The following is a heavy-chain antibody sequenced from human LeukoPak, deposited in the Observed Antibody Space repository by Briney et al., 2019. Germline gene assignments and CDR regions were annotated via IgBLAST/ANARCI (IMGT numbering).Heavy chain of an antibody. Sequence: ASVKVSCKASGYTFTRYYMHWVRQAPGQGLEWTGIINPSGSSTNYAQKFQGRVTMTRDMSTSTVYMELSSLRSEDTAMYYCTRALPHRRLMDTTMEQHWFDPWGQGTLVTVSS. J-gene: IGHJ5*02. V-gene: IGHV1-46*01. CDR2: INPSGSST. D-gene: IGHD5-18*01. CDR1: GYTFTRYY. CDR3: TRALPHRRLMDTTMEQHWFDP.